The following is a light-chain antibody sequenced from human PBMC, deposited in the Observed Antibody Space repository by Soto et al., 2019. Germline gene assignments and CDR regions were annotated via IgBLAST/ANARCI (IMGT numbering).Light chain of an antibody. CDR2: GAS. CDR1: QSVGSSY. J-gene: IGKJ1*01. V-gene: IGKV3-20*01. Sequence: EIVLTHSPGTLSFSPGDRATLSFRASQSVGSSYLAWYQQKPGQAPRLLMYGASTRATGIPDRFTGSGSGTDFTLTISRLEPEDFAVYYCQQYNSAPRTFGQGTKV. CDR3: QQYNSAPRT.